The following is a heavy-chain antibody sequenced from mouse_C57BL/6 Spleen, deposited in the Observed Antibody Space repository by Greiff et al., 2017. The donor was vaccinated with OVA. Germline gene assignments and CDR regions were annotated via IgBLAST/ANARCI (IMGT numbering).Heavy chain of an antibody. D-gene: IGHD1-1*01. CDR3: ARGAYGSSYGGFDY. V-gene: IGHV5-4*01. CDR1: GFTFSSYA. J-gene: IGHJ2*01. Sequence: DVHLVESGGGLVKPGGSLKLSCAASGFTFSSYAMSWVRQTPEKRLEWVATISDGGSYTYYPDNVKGRFTISRDNAKNNLYLQMSHLKSEDTAMYYCARGAYGSSYGGFDYWGQGTTLTVSS. CDR2: ISDGGSYT.